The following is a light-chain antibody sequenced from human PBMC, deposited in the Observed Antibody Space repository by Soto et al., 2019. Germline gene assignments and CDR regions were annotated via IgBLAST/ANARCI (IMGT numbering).Light chain of an antibody. J-gene: IGKJ4*01. CDR3: QQVKNYPLT. CDR1: QGISSY. Sequence: DIQLTQSPSFLSASVGDRVTITCRASQGISSYVAWYQQKPGKAPKVLIYAASTLKSGVPSRFSGSGSGTEFTLTISSLQPEDFATDHCQQVKNYPLTFGGGTRVEIK. V-gene: IGKV1-9*01. CDR2: AAS.